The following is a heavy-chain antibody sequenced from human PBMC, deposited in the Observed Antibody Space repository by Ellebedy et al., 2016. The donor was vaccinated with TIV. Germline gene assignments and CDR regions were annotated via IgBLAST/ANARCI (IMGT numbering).Heavy chain of an antibody. D-gene: IGHD5-24*01. J-gene: IGHJ4*02. CDR3: TTDHLRDGYNA. CDR2: ISGSGGST. Sequence: GESLKISXAASGFTFSSYAMSWVRQAPGKGLEWVSAISGSGGSTYYADSVKGRFTISRDNSKNTLYLQMNSLRAEDTAVYYCTTDHLRDGYNAWGQGTLVTVSS. CDR1: GFTFSSYA. V-gene: IGHV3-23*01.